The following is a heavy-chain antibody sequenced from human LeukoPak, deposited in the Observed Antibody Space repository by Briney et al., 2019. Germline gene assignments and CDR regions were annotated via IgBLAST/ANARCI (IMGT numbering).Heavy chain of an antibody. CDR2: INPNSGGT. V-gene: IGHV1-2*06. CDR3: ASPSRYSSGWYQSEYFQH. J-gene: IGHJ1*01. D-gene: IGHD6-19*01. CDR1: GYTFTGYY. Sequence: GASVKVSCKASGYTFTGYYMHWVRQAPGQGLEWMGRINPNSGGTNYAQKFQGRVTMTRDTSISTAYMELSRLRSDDTAVYYCASPSRYSSGWYQSEYFQHWGQGTLVTVSS.